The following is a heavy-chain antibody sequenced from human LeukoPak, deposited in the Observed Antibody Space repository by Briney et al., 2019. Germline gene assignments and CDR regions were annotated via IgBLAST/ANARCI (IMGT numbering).Heavy chain of an antibody. J-gene: IGHJ4*02. CDR3: AGLVGRYSSGLYYYYFDY. V-gene: IGHV4-4*02. CDR2: MYLSRTT. D-gene: IGHD3-22*01. Sequence: TSETLSLTCTVSGDSINSLDLWSWVRQPPGKGLEWIGEMYLSRTTHSNPSVKSRVTVSIDKSKNQFFLNLSSVTAADTAVYYCAGLVGRYSSGLYYYYFDYWGQGTLVTVSS. CDR1: GDSINSLDL.